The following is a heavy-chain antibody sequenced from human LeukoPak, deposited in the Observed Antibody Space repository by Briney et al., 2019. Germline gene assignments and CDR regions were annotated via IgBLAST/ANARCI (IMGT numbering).Heavy chain of an antibody. Sequence: PGGSLRLSCAASGFTFSSYAMHWVRQAPGKGLEWVALISYDGSNKYYADSVKGRFTISRDNSKNTLYLQMNSLRAEDTAVYYCARDGAAAGTGGWFDPWGQGTLVTVSS. CDR3: ARDGAAAGTGGWFDP. CDR2: ISYDGSNK. J-gene: IGHJ5*02. CDR1: GFTFSSYA. D-gene: IGHD6-13*01. V-gene: IGHV3-30-3*01.